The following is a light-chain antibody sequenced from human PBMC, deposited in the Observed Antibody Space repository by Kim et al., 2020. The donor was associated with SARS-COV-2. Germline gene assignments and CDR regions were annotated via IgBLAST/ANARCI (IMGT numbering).Light chain of an antibody. CDR3: QQYNRWPPYI. Sequence: VSPGGRATLSCRASQSVGSNVAWYQQRPGQAPRLLIYGASTRATGVPARFSGSGSGTEFTLTITSPQSEDFAVYYCQQYNRWPPYIFGQGTKLEI. J-gene: IGKJ2*01. CDR2: GAS. V-gene: IGKV3-15*01. CDR1: QSVGSN.